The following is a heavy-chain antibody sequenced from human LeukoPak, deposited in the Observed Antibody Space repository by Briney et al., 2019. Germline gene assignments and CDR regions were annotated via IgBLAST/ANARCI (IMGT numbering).Heavy chain of an antibody. V-gene: IGHV3-23*01. D-gene: IGHD5-18*01. Sequence: PGGSLRLSCAASGFTFSSYGMSWVRQAPGKGLEWVSAISGSGGSTYYADSVKGRFTISRDNSKNTLYLQMNSLRAEDTAVYYCAKGGVDTAMGKNIDYWGQGTLVTVSS. J-gene: IGHJ4*02. CDR2: ISGSGGST. CDR3: AKGGVDTAMGKNIDY. CDR1: GFTFSSYG.